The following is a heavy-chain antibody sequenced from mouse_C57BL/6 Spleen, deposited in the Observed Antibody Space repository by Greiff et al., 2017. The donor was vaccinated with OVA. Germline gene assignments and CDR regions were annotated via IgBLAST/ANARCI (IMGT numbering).Heavy chain of an antibody. Sequence: EVKVVESGAELVKPGASVKLSCTASGFNIKDYYMHWVKQRTEQGLEWIGRIDPEDGETKYAPKFQGKATITADTSSNTAYLQLSSLTSEDTAVYYCARRVPKGYFDVWGTGTTVTVSS. V-gene: IGHV14-2*01. J-gene: IGHJ1*03. CDR3: ARRVPKGYFDV. CDR2: IDPEDGET. CDR1: GFNIKDYY.